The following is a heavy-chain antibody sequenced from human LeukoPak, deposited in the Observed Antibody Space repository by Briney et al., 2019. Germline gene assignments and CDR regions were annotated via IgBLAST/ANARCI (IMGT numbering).Heavy chain of an antibody. J-gene: IGHJ3*02. V-gene: IGHV4-4*07. CDR2: IYTSGST. CDR3: ATGTYYYDSSGYAGDSFDI. D-gene: IGHD3-22*01. CDR1: GGSISSYY. Sequence: PSETLSLTCTVSGGSISSYYWSWIRQPAGKGLEWIGRIYTSGSTNYNPSLKSRVTMSVDTSKNQFSLKLSSVTAADTAVYYCATGTYYYDSSGYAGDSFDIWGQGTMVTVSS.